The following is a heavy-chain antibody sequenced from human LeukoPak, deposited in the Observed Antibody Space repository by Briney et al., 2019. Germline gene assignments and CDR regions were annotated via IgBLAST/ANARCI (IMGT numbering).Heavy chain of an antibody. CDR1: GFTFSSYG. J-gene: IGHJ5*02. CDR2: IWYDGSNQ. D-gene: IGHD2-15*01. Sequence: GGSLRLSCAVSGFTFSSYGMHWVRQAPGKGLEWVALIWYDGSNQYDADSVKGRFTISRDISKNTLYLQMNSLRAEDTAVYYCARDSPRGYCSGGSCYAWFDPWGQGTLVTVSS. V-gene: IGHV3-33*01. CDR3: ARDSPRGYCSGGSCYAWFDP.